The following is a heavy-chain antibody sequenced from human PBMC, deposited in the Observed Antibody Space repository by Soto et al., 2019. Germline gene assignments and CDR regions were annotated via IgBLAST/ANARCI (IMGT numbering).Heavy chain of an antibody. CDR2: IYYSGST. CDR3: AQLPWKQLWPRAPVVN. D-gene: IGHD5-18*01. V-gene: IGHV4-59*01. J-gene: IGHJ4*02. CDR1: GGSISSYY. Sequence: SETLSLTCTVSGGSISSYYWSWIRQPPGKGLEYIGYIYYSGSTNYNPSLKSRVTKDTSKNQLVLTMTNMDPVDTGTYYCAQLPWKQLWPRAPVVNWGQGTPVTVSS.